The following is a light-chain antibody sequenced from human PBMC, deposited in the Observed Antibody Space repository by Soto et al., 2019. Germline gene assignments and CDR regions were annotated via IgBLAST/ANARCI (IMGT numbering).Light chain of an antibody. J-gene: IGKJ2*01. CDR1: QRLLHSNGNTF. V-gene: IGKV2-28*01. CDR2: LGS. Sequence: EIVMTQSPPSLTVTPGEPASISCRSSQRLLHSNGNTFLDWYVQKPGQSPQLLIHLGSNRASGVPDRVSGSEAATDFTLKISRVEAEDVGVYYCMQALRTPYTFGQGTKLEIK. CDR3: MQALRTPYT.